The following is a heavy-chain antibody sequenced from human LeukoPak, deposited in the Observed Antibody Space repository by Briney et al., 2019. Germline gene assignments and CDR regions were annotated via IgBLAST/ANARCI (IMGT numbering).Heavy chain of an antibody. J-gene: IGHJ5*02. CDR3: ARLYYDILTEGNNWFDP. Sequence: ASVKVSCKASGGTFSSYAISWVRQAPGRGLEWMGGIIPIFGTANYAQKFQGRVTITADESTSTAYMELSSLRSEDTAVYYCARLYYDILTEGNNWFDPWGQGTLVTVSS. D-gene: IGHD3-9*01. V-gene: IGHV1-69*13. CDR2: IIPIFGTA. CDR1: GGTFSSYA.